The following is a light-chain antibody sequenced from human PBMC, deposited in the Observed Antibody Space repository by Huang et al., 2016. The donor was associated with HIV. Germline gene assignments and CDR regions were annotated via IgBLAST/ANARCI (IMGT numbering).Light chain of an antibody. CDR3: QQYNNWPPWT. CDR2: DAS. J-gene: IGKJ1*01. V-gene: IGKV3-15*01. Sequence: EVVMTQSPVTLSVSPGERATLSCRASQSVNNKLAWFQQKPGQAPRLLIHDASIRATGGPDRCSGSGCGAEVTLTISSLQSEDVAVYYCQQYNNWPPWTFGQGTKVEIK. CDR1: QSVNNK.